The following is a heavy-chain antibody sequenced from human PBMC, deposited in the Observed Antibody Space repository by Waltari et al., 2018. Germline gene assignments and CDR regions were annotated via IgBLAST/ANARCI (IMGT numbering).Heavy chain of an antibody. CDR1: GYSFAKYW. D-gene: IGHD5-18*01. Sequence: EVQLEQSGAAVKKPGESLKLSCNGSGYSFAKYWIGWVRQMPGKGLEWMGVIYPGDSNTKYSLSFQGQVTISADTSISTAYLQWSSLKASDTAIYFCARQNIHSYGYGYFDFWGQGTLVTVSS. CDR2: IYPGDSNT. V-gene: IGHV5-51*01. J-gene: IGHJ4*02. CDR3: ARQNIHSYGYGYFDF.